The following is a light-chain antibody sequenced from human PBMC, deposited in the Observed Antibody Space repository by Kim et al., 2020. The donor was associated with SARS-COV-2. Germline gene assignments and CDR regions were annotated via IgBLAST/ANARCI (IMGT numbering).Light chain of an antibody. CDR1: QTIRTY. CDR3: QQMYSAPFT. J-gene: IGKJ3*01. CDR2: AAS. Sequence: DIQMTQSPSSLSASVGGRVTITCRASQTIRTYLNWYQQKPGKAPKLLIFAASSLQSGVPSRFSGSGSGTDFTLTISSLQPEDFATYYCQQMYSAPFTFGPVTKVDIK. V-gene: IGKV1-39*01.